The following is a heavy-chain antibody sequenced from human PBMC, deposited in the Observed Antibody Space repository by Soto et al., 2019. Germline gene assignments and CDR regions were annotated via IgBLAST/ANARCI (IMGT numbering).Heavy chain of an antibody. Sequence: EVQLLESGGGLVQPGGSLRLSCAASGFTFSSYAMSWVRQAPGKGLEWVSAISGSGGSTYYADSVKSRFTISRDNSKNTLYLQMNSLRAEDTAVYYCAKGRELLWFGELFLNWFDPWGQGTLVTVSS. V-gene: IGHV3-23*01. J-gene: IGHJ5*02. CDR2: ISGSGGST. CDR1: GFTFSSYA. D-gene: IGHD3-10*01. CDR3: AKGRELLWFGELFLNWFDP.